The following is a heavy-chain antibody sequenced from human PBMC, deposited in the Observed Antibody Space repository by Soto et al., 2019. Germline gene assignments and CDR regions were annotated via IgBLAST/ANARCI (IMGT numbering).Heavy chain of an antibody. CDR1: GYSFTSYW. CDR2: IYPGDSDT. J-gene: IGHJ6*03. V-gene: IGHV5-51*01. Sequence: GESLKISCKGSGYSFTSYWIGWVRQMPGKGLEWMGIIYPGDSDTRYSPSFQGQVTISADKSISTAYLQWSSLKASDTAMYYCARQAGGSFVVVPAAKDYYYYYYMDVWGKGTTVTVSS. CDR3: ARQAGGSFVVVPAAKDYYYYYYMDV. D-gene: IGHD2-2*01.